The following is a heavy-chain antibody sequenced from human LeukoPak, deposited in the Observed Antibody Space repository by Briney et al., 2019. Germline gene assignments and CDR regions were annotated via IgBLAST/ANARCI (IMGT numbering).Heavy chain of an antibody. CDR1: GYSISSGYY. CDR2: IYHSGST. J-gene: IGHJ5*02. V-gene: IGHV4-38-2*02. D-gene: IGHD1-26*01. Sequence: SETLSLTCTVSGYSISSGYYWGWIRQPPGKGLEWIGSIYHSGSTYYNPSLKSRVTISVDTSKNQFSLKLSPVTAADTAVYYCARSGIVGALPYWFDPWGQGTLVTVSS. CDR3: ARSGIVGALPYWFDP.